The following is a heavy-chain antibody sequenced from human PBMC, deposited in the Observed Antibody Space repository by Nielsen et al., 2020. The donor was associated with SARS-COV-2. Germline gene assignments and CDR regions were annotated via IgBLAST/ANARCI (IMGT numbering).Heavy chain of an antibody. V-gene: IGHV3-30-3*01. Sequence: GGSLRLSCAAPGFTFSSYAMHWVRQAPGKGLEWVAVISYDGSNKYYADSVKGRFTISRDNSKNTLYLQMNSLRAEDTAVYYCARDLLYGQDYFDYWGQGTLVTVSS. J-gene: IGHJ4*02. D-gene: IGHD2/OR15-2a*01. CDR3: ARDLLYGQDYFDY. CDR1: GFTFSSYA. CDR2: ISYDGSNK.